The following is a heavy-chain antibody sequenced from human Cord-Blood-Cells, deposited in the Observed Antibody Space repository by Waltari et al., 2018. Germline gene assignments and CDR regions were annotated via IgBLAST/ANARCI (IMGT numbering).Heavy chain of an antibody. CDR1: GFTFSRYS. J-gene: IGHJ4*02. Sequence: EVQLVESGGGLVKPGGSLRLSCAASGFTFSRYSMNWVRQAPGKGLEWVPAISSSSYIYYADSVKGRFTISRDNAKNSLYLQRNSLRAEDTAVYYCARNDDFWSGYDYWGQGTLVTVSS. V-gene: IGHV3-21*01. CDR3: ARNDDFWSGYDY. CDR2: ISSSSYI. D-gene: IGHD3-3*01.